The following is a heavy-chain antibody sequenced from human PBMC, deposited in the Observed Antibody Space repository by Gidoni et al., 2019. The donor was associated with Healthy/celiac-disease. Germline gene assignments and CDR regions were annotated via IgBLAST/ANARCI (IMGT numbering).Heavy chain of an antibody. D-gene: IGHD3-22*01. Sequence: QVQLQESGPGLVKPSETLSLTCTVSGGSISSSYWSWIRQPAGKGLEWIGRIYTSGSTNYNPSLKSRVTMSVDTSKNQFSLKLSSVTAADTAVYYCAREPLSYYYDSSGYYYFDYWGQGTLVTVSS. CDR1: GGSISSSY. CDR2: IYTSGST. CDR3: AREPLSYYYDSSGYYYFDY. J-gene: IGHJ4*02. V-gene: IGHV4-4*07.